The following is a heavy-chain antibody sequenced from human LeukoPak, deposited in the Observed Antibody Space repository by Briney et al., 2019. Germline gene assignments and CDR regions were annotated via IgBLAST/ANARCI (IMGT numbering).Heavy chain of an antibody. V-gene: IGHV4-59*01. CDR1: GGSISSYH. D-gene: IGHD6-13*01. J-gene: IGHJ3*02. Sequence: SETLSLTCTVSGGSISSYHWSWIRQPPGKGLEWIGYIYYSGSTNYNPSLKSRVTISVDTSKNQFSLKLSSVTAADTAVYYCARDRGSSWYGAGAFDIWGQGTMVTVSS. CDR2: IYYSGST. CDR3: ARDRGSSWYGAGAFDI.